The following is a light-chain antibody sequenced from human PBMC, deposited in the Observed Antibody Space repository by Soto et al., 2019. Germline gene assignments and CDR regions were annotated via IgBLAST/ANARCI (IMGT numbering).Light chain of an antibody. J-gene: IGLJ2*01. CDR2: EVS. Sequence: QSVLTQPPSASGSPGQSVTISCTGTSNDAGGYDYVSWYQQHPGKAPKLMIYEVSTRPSGVPDRFSGSKSGNTASLTVSGLQAEDEADYYCSSYAGSNNHVVFGGGTKLTVL. CDR3: SSYAGSNNHVV. V-gene: IGLV2-8*01. CDR1: SNDAGGYDY.